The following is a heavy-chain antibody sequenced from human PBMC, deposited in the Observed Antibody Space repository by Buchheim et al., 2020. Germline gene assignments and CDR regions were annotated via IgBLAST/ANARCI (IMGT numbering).Heavy chain of an antibody. V-gene: IGHV1-69*01. CDR3: ARGGGTLDYDFWSGHNWFDP. CDR2: IIPIFATT. CDR1: GGTFSTDA. J-gene: IGHJ5*02. D-gene: IGHD3-3*01. Sequence: QVQLVQSGAEVKKPGSSVKVSCKASGGTFSTDAISWVRQAPGQGLEWMGGIIPIFATTNYAQKFRGRITITADESTTTAYMDLSSLRSEDTAVYYCARGGGTLDYDFWSGHNWFDPWGQGTL.